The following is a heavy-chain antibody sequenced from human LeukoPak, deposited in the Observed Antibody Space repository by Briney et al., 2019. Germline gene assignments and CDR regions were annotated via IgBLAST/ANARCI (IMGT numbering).Heavy chain of an antibody. D-gene: IGHD2-15*01. J-gene: IGHJ2*01. Sequence: GGSLRLSCGASGFTFSSYAMSWVRQAPGKGLEWVSVISGNGGSTYYADSVKGRFTISRDNAKSSLFLQMNSLRAEDTAFYYCARADCSGGSCYSGWYFDLWGRGTLVTVSS. CDR1: GFTFSSYA. V-gene: IGHV3-23*01. CDR3: ARADCSGGSCYSGWYFDL. CDR2: ISGNGGST.